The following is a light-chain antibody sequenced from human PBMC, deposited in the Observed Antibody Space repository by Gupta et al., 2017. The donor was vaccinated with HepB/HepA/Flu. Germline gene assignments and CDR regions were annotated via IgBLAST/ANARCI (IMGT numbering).Light chain of an antibody. Sequence: SYVLTQPPSVSVAPGQTARITCGGDNIGTKTAHWYQQKPGQSPVLVISYDRDRPSGIPEQFSGSNSGNTATLTITRVTAGDEADYYCQVWDSDSDHVVFGGGTKLTVL. CDR2: YDR. CDR3: QVWDSDSDHVV. CDR1: NIGTKT. J-gene: IGLJ2*01. V-gene: IGLV3-21*04.